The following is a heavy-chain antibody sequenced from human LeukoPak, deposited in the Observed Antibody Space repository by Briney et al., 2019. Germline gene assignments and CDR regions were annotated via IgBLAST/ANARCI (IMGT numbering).Heavy chain of an antibody. CDR2: LNSDGSST. D-gene: IGHD1-26*01. CDR3: ARDLVEDDAFDI. V-gene: IGHV3-74*01. CDR1: GFTFTSSW. J-gene: IGHJ3*02. Sequence: GGSLRLSCAASGFTFTSSWMHWVRQAPGKGLVWVSRLNSDGSSTTYADSVKGRFAISRDSAMNTLYLQMNSLRAEDTAVYYCARDLVEDDAFDIWGQGTMVTVSS.